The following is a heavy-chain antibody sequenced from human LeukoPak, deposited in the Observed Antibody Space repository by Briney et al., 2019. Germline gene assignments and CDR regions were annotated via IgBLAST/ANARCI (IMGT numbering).Heavy chain of an antibody. CDR1: GYTFTGYY. J-gene: IGHJ4*02. Sequence: ASVKVSCKASGYTFTGYYMHWVRQAPGQGLEWMGWINPNSGGTNYAQKFQSRVTMTGDTSISTAYMELSRLRSDDTAVYYCARGALLLWFGESNDYWGQGTLVTVSS. D-gene: IGHD3-10*01. V-gene: IGHV1-2*02. CDR3: ARGALLLWFGESNDY. CDR2: INPNSGGT.